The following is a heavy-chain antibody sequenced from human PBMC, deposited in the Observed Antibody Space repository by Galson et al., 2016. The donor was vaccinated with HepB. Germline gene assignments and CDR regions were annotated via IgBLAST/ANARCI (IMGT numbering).Heavy chain of an antibody. CDR3: ERGRRYSGNSDPFWFDP. V-gene: IGHV4-34*01. J-gene: IGHJ5*02. Sequence: SETLSLTCAVYAESFNGYQWSWLRQPPGKGLQWIGEINHSGSTKYNPSLRSRVIISVEASKKQFSLKLTSLSAADTAVYYCERGRRYSGNSDPFWFDPWGQGNLVIVSS. D-gene: IGHD1-26*01. CDR2: INHSGST. CDR1: AESFNGYQ.